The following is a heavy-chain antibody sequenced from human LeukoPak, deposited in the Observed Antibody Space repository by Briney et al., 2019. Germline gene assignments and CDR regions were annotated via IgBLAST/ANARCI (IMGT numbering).Heavy chain of an antibody. CDR3: ARDYLGGSYYDLSY. V-gene: IGHV4-61*02. D-gene: IGHD1-26*01. J-gene: IGHJ4*02. Sequence: SETLSLTCTVSGNSISSGDNYWSWIRQPAGKGLEWIGRIYTSGSTNYNPSLKSRVTISVDTSKNQFYLKLSSVTAADTAVYYCARDYLGGSYYDLSYWGQGTLVTVSS. CDR2: IYTSGST. CDR1: GNSISSGDNY.